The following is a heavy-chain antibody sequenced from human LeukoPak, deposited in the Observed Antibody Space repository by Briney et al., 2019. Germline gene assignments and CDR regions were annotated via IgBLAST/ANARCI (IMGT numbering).Heavy chain of an antibody. J-gene: IGHJ4*02. CDR1: GGSISSYY. Sequence: PSETLSLTCTVSGGSISSYYWSWIRQPPGKGLEWIGYIYYSGSTNYNPSLKSRVTISVDTSKNQFSLKLSSVTAADTAVYYCARGQELRSLYFDYWGQGTLVTVSS. V-gene: IGHV4-59*01. CDR2: IYYSGST. CDR3: ARGQELRSLYFDY. D-gene: IGHD1-26*01.